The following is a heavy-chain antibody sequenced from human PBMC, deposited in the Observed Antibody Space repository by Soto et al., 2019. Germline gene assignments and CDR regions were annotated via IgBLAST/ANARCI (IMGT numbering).Heavy chain of an antibody. CDR3: ARGNLGYHGMDV. J-gene: IGHJ6*02. D-gene: IGHD3-16*01. CDR2: IWYDGRNE. Sequence: QVQLVESGGGVVQPGRSLRLSCAASGFTFSSYGMHWVRQAPGKGLEWVAVIWYDGRNEYYADSVKGRFTISRDNSKSTLYLHMNSLRAEDTAVYYCARGNLGYHGMDVWGQGTTVRLL. V-gene: IGHV3-33*03. CDR1: GFTFSSYG.